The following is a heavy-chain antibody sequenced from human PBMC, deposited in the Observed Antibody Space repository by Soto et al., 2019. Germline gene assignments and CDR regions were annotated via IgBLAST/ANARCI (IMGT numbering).Heavy chain of an antibody. D-gene: IGHD1-26*01. Sequence: QVQLQQWGAGLLKPSETLSLTCAVYGGSFSGYYWSWIRQPPGKGLEWIGEINHSGTTNYNPSLKSRVTISVDTSKNQFSLRLSSVTAADTAVYYRAKMRGGSYYFYYYGMDVWGQGTTVTVSS. CDR3: AKMRGGSYYFYYYGMDV. CDR1: GGSFSGYY. V-gene: IGHV4-34*02. CDR2: INHSGTT. J-gene: IGHJ6*02.